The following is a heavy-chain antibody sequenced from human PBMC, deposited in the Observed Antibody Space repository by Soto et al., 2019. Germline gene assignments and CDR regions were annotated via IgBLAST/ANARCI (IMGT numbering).Heavy chain of an antibody. CDR3: ASLRHGDYVDGNWFDP. Sequence: ASVKVSCKVSGYTLTELSMHWVRQAPGKGLEWMGGFDPEDGETIYAQKFQGRVTMTEDTSTDTAYMELSSLRSEDTAVYYCASLRHGDYVDGNWFDPWGQGTLVTVSS. CDR1: GYTLTELS. J-gene: IGHJ5*02. CDR2: FDPEDGET. D-gene: IGHD4-17*01. V-gene: IGHV1-24*01.